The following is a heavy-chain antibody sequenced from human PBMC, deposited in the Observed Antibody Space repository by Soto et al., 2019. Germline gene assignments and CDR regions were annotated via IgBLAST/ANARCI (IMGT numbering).Heavy chain of an antibody. CDR1: GFSLSTSGVG. J-gene: IGHJ4*02. Sequence: QITLKESGPTLVKPTQTLTLTCTFSGFSLSTSGVGVGWIRQPPGKALEWLALIYWDDDKRYSPSLKSRLTITKDTSKNQVVLTMTNMDPVDTATYYCANMYEQQLPQYYFDYWGQGTLVTVSS. V-gene: IGHV2-5*02. CDR2: IYWDDDK. CDR3: ANMYEQQLPQYYFDY. D-gene: IGHD6-13*01.